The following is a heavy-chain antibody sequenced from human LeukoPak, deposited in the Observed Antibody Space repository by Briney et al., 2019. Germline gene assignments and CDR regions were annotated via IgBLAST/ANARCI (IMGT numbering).Heavy chain of an antibody. D-gene: IGHD3-10*01. CDR3: VGSYLGY. Sequence: GGSLRLSCAASGLTFSNTWMTWVRQAPGKGLEWVGRIKSKTDGGATDYTTPVKGRFIISRDDSKNALYLQMNSLTAEDTAVYYCVGSYLGYWGQGTLVTVSS. V-gene: IGHV3-15*01. J-gene: IGHJ4*02. CDR2: IKSKTDGGAT. CDR1: GLTFSNTW.